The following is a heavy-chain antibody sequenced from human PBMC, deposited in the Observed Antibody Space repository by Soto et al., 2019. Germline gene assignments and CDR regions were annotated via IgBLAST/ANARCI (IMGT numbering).Heavy chain of an antibody. CDR2: INHSGST. CDR1: GGSFSGYY. D-gene: IGHD6-13*01. CDR3: ARQKQQLVHSYFDY. Sequence: NPSETLSLTCAVYGGSFSGYYWSWIRQPPGKGLEWIGEINHSGSTYYNPSLKSRVTISVDTSKNQFSLKLSSVTAADTAVYYCARQKQQLVHSYFDYWGQGTLVTVSS. J-gene: IGHJ4*02. V-gene: IGHV4-34*01.